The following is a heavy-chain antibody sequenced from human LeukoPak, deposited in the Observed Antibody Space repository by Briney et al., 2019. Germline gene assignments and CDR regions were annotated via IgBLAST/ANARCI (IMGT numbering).Heavy chain of an antibody. CDR2: IKKDGNEA. CDR1: GFTFSSYW. D-gene: IGHD5/OR15-5a*01. Sequence: PGGSLRLSCAGSGFTFSSYWMNWVRQAPGKGLEWVAIIKKDGNEAFYVDSVKGRFTISRDNAKNSLYLQMNSLRAEDTAVYYCASLRPFDYWGQGTLVTVSS. V-gene: IGHV3-7*03. CDR3: ASLRPFDY. J-gene: IGHJ4*02.